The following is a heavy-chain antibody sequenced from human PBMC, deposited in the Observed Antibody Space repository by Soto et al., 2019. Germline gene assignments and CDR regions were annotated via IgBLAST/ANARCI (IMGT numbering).Heavy chain of an antibody. D-gene: IGHD6-13*01. Sequence: GGSLRLSCAASGFTFDDYAMHWVRQAPGKGLEWVSGISWNSGSIGYADSVKGRFTISRDNAKNSLYLQMNSLRAEDTALYYCAKDMGWFPYSSSWYGGGHYYYYMDVWGKGTTVTVSS. J-gene: IGHJ6*03. V-gene: IGHV3-9*01. CDR2: ISWNSGSI. CDR1: GFTFDDYA. CDR3: AKDMGWFPYSSSWYGGGHYYYYMDV.